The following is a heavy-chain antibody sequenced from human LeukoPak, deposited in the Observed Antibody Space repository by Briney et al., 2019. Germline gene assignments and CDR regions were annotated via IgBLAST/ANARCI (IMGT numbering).Heavy chain of an antibody. Sequence: GRSLRLSCAASGFTFSTYGMHWVRQAPGRGLEWVAVILRDGNTKYYADSVKGRFTISRDNSKNTLYLQMNSLRAEDTAVYYCAKGVVGATISPFFDYWGQGTLVTVSS. CDR2: ILRDGNTK. D-gene: IGHD1-26*01. V-gene: IGHV3-30*18. J-gene: IGHJ4*02. CDR1: GFTFSTYG. CDR3: AKGVVGATISPFFDY.